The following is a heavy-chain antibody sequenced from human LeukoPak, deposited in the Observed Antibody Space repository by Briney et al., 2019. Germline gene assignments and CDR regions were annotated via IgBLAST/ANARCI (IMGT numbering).Heavy chain of an antibody. Sequence: SETLSLTCSVSGYSIKDGYYWGWIRQPPGKGLEWIGSIYYSGSTYYNPSLKSRVTISVDTSKNQFSLKLSSVTAADTAVYYCARDRWFGELLGYYGMDVWGQGTTVTVSS. D-gene: IGHD3-10*01. CDR2: IYYSGST. J-gene: IGHJ6*02. CDR3: ARDRWFGELLGYYGMDV. V-gene: IGHV4-38-2*02. CDR1: GYSIKDGYY.